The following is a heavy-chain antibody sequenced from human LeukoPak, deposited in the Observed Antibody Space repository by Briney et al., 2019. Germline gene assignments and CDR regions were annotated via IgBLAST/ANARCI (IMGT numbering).Heavy chain of an antibody. V-gene: IGHV3-21*01. Sequence: GGSRRLSCAASGFTFSSYSMNWVRQAPGKGLEWVSSISSSSSYIYYADSVKGRFTISRDNAKNSLYLQMNSLRAEDTAVYYCARDGHYDILPGSSPKDFQHWGQGTLVTVSS. CDR3: ARDGHYDILPGSSPKDFQH. CDR1: GFTFSSYS. CDR2: ISSSSSYI. D-gene: IGHD3-9*01. J-gene: IGHJ1*01.